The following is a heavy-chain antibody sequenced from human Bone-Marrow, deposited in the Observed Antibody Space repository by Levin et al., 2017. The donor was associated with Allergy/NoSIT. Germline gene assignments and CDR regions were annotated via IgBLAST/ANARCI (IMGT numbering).Heavy chain of an antibody. Sequence: ASVKVSCKASGYTLTAYYIHWVRQAPGQGLEWMGWINPKSGGTKYAQKFQGRVTMTRDTSISTVYMEVIRLKSDDTAVYYCARDQAIYGSGSPDYWGQGTLVTVSA. CDR1: GYTLTAYY. CDR3: ARDQAIYGSGSPDY. CDR2: INPKSGGT. J-gene: IGHJ4*02. V-gene: IGHV1-2*02. D-gene: IGHD3-10*01.